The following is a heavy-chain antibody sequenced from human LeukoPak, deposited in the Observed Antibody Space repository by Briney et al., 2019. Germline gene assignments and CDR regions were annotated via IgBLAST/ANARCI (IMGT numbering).Heavy chain of an antibody. CDR3: AKDRCGGLVPAAFFDY. V-gene: IGHV3-9*03. Sequence: GGSLRLSCAASGFTFDDYAMHWVRQAPGKGRGWVSGISWDSGSIGYADSVKGRFTISRDNAKNSLYLQMNSLRAEDMALYYRAKDRCGGLVPAAFFDYWGQGTLVTVSS. CDR2: ISWDSGSI. D-gene: IGHD2-2*01. CDR1: GFTFDDYA. J-gene: IGHJ4*02.